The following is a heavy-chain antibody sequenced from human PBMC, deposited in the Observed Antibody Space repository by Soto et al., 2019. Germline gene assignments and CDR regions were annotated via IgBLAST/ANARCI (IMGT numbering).Heavy chain of an antibody. CDR3: ARELERVFDY. D-gene: IGHD1-1*01. V-gene: IGHV3-30-3*01. J-gene: IGHJ4*02. CDR2: ISYDGSNK. CDR1: GFTFRSYA. Sequence: GGSLRLSCAASGFTFRSYAMHWVRQAPGKGLEWVAVISYDGSNKYYADSVKGRLTISRDNSKNTLYLQMNSLRAEDTAVYYCARELERVFDYWGQGTLVTVSS.